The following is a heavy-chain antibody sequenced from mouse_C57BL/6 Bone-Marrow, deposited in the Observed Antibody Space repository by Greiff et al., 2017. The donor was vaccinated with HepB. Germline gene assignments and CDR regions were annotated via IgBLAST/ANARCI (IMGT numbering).Heavy chain of an antibody. CDR3: ERAKRCDYCGSSHYVDH. D-gene: IGHD1-1*01. Sequence: QVQLQQPGAELVMPGASVKLSCKASGYTFTSYWMHWVKQRPGQGLEWIGEIDPSDSSTNYNQKFKGKSTLTVDKSSSTAYMELSSRTSEDSAVYYGERAKRCDYCGSSHYVDHWGQGTTLTVSS. V-gene: IGHV1-69*01. CDR1: GYTFTSYW. CDR2: IDPSDSST. J-gene: IGHJ2*01.